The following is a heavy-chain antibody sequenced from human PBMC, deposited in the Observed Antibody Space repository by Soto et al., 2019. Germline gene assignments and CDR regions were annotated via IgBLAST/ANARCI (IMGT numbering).Heavy chain of an antibody. CDR3: TTVSGDLLYGMDV. CDR2: IKSKTDGGTT. Sequence: GGSLRLSCAASCFTFSNAWMNWVRQAPGKGLEWVGRIKSKTDGGTTDYAAPVKGRFTISRDDSKNTLYLQMNSLKTEDTAVYYCTTVSGDLLYGMDVWGQGTTVTVSS. V-gene: IGHV3-15*07. D-gene: IGHD4-17*01. CDR1: CFTFSNAW. J-gene: IGHJ6*02.